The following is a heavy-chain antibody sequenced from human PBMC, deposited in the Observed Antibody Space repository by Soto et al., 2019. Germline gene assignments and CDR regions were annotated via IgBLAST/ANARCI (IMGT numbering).Heavy chain of an antibody. V-gene: IGHV3-23*01. Sequence: LRLSCTASGFTFSNYAMSWVRQAPGKGLEWVSAITRTDSTYYADSVKGRFTISRDNSRNTLYLQMNSLGAEDAALYYCAKALVGEVGATDYWGQGTLVTVSS. D-gene: IGHD1-26*01. J-gene: IGHJ4*02. CDR1: GFTFSNYA. CDR3: AKALVGEVGATDY. CDR2: ITRTDST.